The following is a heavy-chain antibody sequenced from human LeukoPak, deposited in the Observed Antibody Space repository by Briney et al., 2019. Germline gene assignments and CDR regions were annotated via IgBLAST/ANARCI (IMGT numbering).Heavy chain of an antibody. V-gene: IGHV4-34*01. CDR2: INHSGST. CDR3: ARRAASQDY. Sequence: SETLSLTCAVYGGSFSGYYWSWIRQPPGKGLEWIGEINHSGSTNYNPSLKSRVTISVDTPKNQFSLKLSSVTAADTAVYYCARRAASQDYWGQGTLVTVSS. CDR1: GGSFSGYY. D-gene: IGHD6-25*01. J-gene: IGHJ4*02.